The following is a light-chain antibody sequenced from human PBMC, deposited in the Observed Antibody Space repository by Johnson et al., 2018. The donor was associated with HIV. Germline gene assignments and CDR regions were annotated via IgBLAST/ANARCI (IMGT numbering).Light chain of an antibody. J-gene: IGLJ1*01. CDR3: GTWDNSLKAEV. Sequence: QSVLTQPPSVSAAPGQMVTISCSGSSSNIGRNYVSWYQQLPGTAPKLLIYQNTWRPSWIPDRFSGSTSGASATLAITGLKTGDEADYYCGTWDNSLKAEVFGTGTKVTVL. V-gene: IGLV1-51*02. CDR2: QNT. CDR1: SSNIGRNY.